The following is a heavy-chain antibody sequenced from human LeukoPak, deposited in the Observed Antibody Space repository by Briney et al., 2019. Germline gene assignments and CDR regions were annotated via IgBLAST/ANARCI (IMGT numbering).Heavy chain of an antibody. V-gene: IGHV3-66*01. J-gene: IGHJ4*02. CDR2: IYSGGST. CDR1: GFAVSSNY. CDR3: AKDNDCSSTSCSFDY. Sequence: GGSLRLSCAASGFAVSSNYMSWVRQAPGKGLEWVSVIYSGGSTYYADSVKGRFTISRDNSKNTLYLQMNSLRAEDTAVYYCAKDNDCSSTSCSFDYWGQGTLVTVSS. D-gene: IGHD2-2*01.